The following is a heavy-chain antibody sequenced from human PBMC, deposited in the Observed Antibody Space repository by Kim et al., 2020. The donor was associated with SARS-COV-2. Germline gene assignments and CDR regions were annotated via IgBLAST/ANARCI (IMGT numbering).Heavy chain of an antibody. Sequence: GGSLRLSCAASGFTFSDYYMSWIRQAPGKGLEWVSYISSSSSYTNYADSVKGRFTISRDNAKNSLYLQMNSLRAEDTAVYYCARSPTYYDILTGFYYFDYWGQGTLVTVSS. V-gene: IGHV3-11*03. D-gene: IGHD3-9*01. CDR3: ARSPTYYDILTGFYYFDY. CDR1: GFTFSDYY. CDR2: ISSSSSYT. J-gene: IGHJ4*02.